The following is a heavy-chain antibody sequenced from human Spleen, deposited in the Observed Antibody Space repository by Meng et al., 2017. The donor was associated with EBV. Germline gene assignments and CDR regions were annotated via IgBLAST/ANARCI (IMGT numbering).Heavy chain of an antibody. Sequence: QVQLVQSGSEVRKXXXXXKXXCXXSGGSFSNFGISWLRQAPGQGLEWMGGIIPMIGTGNYAQKFQGRVTINADEVTTTAYMELRSLAFDDTAVYYCARAKCRDGTCFSGLDPWGQGTLVTVSS. J-gene: IGHJ5*02. V-gene: IGHV1-69*01. CDR3: ARAKCRDGTCFSGLDP. D-gene: IGHD5-24*01. CDR1: GGSFSNFG. CDR2: IIPMIGTG.